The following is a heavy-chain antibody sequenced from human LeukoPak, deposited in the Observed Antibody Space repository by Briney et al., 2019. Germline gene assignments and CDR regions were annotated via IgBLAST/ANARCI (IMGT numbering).Heavy chain of an antibody. CDR2: IYYSGST. V-gene: IGHV4-59*01. D-gene: IGHD3-22*01. CDR3: ARGYYYDSSGLFDY. CDR1: GGSISSYC. Sequence: SETLSLTCTVSGGSISSYCWSWIRQPPGKGREWIGYIYYSGSTNYNPSLKSRVTISVDTSKNQFSLKLSSVTAADTDVYYCARGYYYDSSGLFDYWGQGTLVTVSS. J-gene: IGHJ4*02.